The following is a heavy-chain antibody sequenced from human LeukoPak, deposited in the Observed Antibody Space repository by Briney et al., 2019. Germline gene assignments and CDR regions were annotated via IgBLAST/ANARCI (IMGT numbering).Heavy chain of an antibody. D-gene: IGHD3-3*01. Sequence: ASVKVSCKVSGYTLTELSMHWVRQAPGKGLEWMGGFDPEDGETIYAQKFQGRVTMTEDTSTDTAYMELSSLRSEDTAVYYCATGLHPITIFGVVIKGAGYWGQGTLVTVSS. CDR1: GYTLTELS. CDR2: FDPEDGET. J-gene: IGHJ4*02. V-gene: IGHV1-24*01. CDR3: ATGLHPITIFGVVIKGAGY.